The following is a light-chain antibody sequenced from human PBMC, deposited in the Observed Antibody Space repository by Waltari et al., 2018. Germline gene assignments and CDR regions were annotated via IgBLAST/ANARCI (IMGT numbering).Light chain of an antibody. CDR2: KAS. V-gene: IGKV1-5*03. Sequence: DIQMTQSPSTLSASVGDRVTITCRASQSISSWLAWYQQKPGKAPKLLIYKASSLESGVPSRFSGSESGTEFTLTISSLQPDDFATYYCQQYNTLLGTFGQGTKVEIK. CDR1: QSISSW. J-gene: IGKJ1*01. CDR3: QQYNTLLGT.